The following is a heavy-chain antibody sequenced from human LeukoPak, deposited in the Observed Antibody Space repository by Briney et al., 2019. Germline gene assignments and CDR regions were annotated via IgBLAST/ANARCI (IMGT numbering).Heavy chain of an antibody. CDR2: INHSGNT. CDR3: AKTPTALVRGGYYFDN. D-gene: IGHD6-6*01. CDR1: GGSFSGYY. V-gene: IGHV4-34*01. Sequence: SETLSLTCAVYGGSFSGYYWSWIRQPPGKGPGWIGEINHSGNTDYNPSLKSRVTISVDTSKNQFSLKLSSVTAADTAVYYCAKTPTALVRGGYYFDNWAQGTPVTVSS. J-gene: IGHJ4*02.